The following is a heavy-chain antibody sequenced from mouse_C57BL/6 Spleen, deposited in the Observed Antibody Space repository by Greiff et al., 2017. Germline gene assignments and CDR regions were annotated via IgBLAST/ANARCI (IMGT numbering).Heavy chain of an antibody. Sequence: QVQLQQPGAELVKPGASVKLSCKASGYTFTSYWMHWVKQRPGQGLEWIGMIHPNSGSTNSNEKFKSKATLTVDKSSSTSYMQLSSLTSEDSAVYYCANGGVRSYFDYWGQGTTLTVSS. J-gene: IGHJ2*01. CDR3: ANGGVRSYFDY. D-gene: IGHD2-14*01. CDR1: GYTFTSYW. CDR2: IHPNSGST. V-gene: IGHV1-64*01.